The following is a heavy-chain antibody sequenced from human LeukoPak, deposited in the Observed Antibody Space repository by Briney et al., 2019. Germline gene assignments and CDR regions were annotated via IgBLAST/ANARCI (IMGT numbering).Heavy chain of an antibody. D-gene: IGHD6-13*01. CDR2: IWYDGSNK. CDR3: AKDIAALLSGFDY. Sequence: GGSLRLSCAASGFTFSSYGMHWVRQAPGKGLEWVAVIWYDGSNKYYADSVKGRFTISRDNSKNTLYLQMNSLRAEDTAVYYCAKDIAALLSGFDYWGQGTLDTVSS. CDR1: GFTFSSYG. V-gene: IGHV3-33*06. J-gene: IGHJ4*02.